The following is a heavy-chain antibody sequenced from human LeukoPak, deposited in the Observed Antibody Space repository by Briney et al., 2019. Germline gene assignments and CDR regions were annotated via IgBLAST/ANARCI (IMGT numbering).Heavy chain of an antibody. CDR1: GGSFSGYY. D-gene: IGHD3-10*01. CDR3: ARRSRSSDFDY. CDR2: INHSGST. J-gene: IGHJ4*02. Sequence: SETLSLTCGVYGGSFSGYYWSWIRQPPGKGLEWIGEINHSGSTNYNPSLKSRVTISVDTSKNQFSLKLSSATAADTAVYYCARRSRSSDFDYWGQGTLVAVSS. V-gene: IGHV4-34*01.